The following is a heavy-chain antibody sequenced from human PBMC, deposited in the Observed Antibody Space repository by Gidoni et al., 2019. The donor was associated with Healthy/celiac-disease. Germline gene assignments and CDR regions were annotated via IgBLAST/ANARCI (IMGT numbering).Heavy chain of an antibody. CDR3: ATPGHYYDSSGDAFDI. CDR1: GFTVSSNY. D-gene: IGHD3-22*01. Sequence: EVQLVESGGGLVQPGGSLRLSCAASGFTVSSNYMSWVRQAPGKGLEWVSVIYSGGSTYYADSVKGRFTISRDNSKNTLYLQMNSLRAEDTAVYYCATPGHYYDSSGDAFDIWGQGTMVTVSS. J-gene: IGHJ3*02. CDR2: IYSGGST. V-gene: IGHV3-66*01.